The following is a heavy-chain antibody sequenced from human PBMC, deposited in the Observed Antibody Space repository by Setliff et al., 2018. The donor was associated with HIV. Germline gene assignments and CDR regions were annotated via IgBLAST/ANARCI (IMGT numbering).Heavy chain of an antibody. CDR1: GFTFSNYA. J-gene: IGHJ4*02. D-gene: IGHD3-22*01. CDR2: ISYDGSNK. Sequence: PGGSLRLSCAASGFTFSNYAMHWVRQAPGKGLEWVAVISYDGSNKYYADSVKGRFTISRDNSKNTLYLQMNSLRVEDTAVYYCARAADFQIKYDSSGYYLPPPRNWGQGTLVTVSS. V-gene: IGHV3-30-3*01. CDR3: ARAADFQIKYDSSGYYLPPPRN.